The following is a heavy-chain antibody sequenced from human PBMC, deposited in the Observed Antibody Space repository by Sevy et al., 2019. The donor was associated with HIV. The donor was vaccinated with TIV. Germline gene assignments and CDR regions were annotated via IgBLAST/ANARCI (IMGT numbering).Heavy chain of an antibody. J-gene: IGHJ4*02. CDR2: IWYDGTNK. Sequence: GGSLRLSCVASGFTFSSYGMHWVRQAPGKGLEWVALIWYDGTNKYYADSVKVRFTISRDNSKNTLYLQMNSLRAEDTAVYYCASGAYYYASRSQNFDYWGPGTLVTVSS. V-gene: IGHV3-33*01. CDR1: GFTFSSYG. D-gene: IGHD3-10*01. CDR3: ASGAYYYASRSQNFDY.